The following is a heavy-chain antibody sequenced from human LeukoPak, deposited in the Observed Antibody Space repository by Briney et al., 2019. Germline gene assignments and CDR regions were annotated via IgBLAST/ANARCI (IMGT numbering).Heavy chain of an antibody. CDR1: GGTSNSHA. D-gene: IGHD3-22*01. Sequence: ASVKVSCKASGGTSNSHAISWVRQAPGQGLEWMGRIIPNLGTANRAQNFQDRITLTADKSTNTAYMELTSLTSDDTAVYYCATTNDGGGYQWGDFFDFWGQGTLVTVSS. J-gene: IGHJ4*02. CDR3: ATTNDGGGYQWGDFFDF. V-gene: IGHV1-69*04. CDR2: IIPNLGTA.